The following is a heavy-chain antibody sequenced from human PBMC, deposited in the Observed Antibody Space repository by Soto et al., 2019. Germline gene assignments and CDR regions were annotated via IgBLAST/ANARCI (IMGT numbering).Heavy chain of an antibody. J-gene: IGHJ6*02. V-gene: IGHV3-30-3*01. D-gene: IGHD1-1*01. Sequence: QVQLVESGGGVVQPGRSLRLSCAASGFTFSSYAMHWVRQAPGKGLEWVAVISYDGSNKYYADSVKGRFIISRDNSKNTLYLQMNSLRAEDTAVYYCARAPGGTHSYYYGMDVWGQGTTVTVSS. CDR1: GFTFSSYA. CDR2: ISYDGSNK. CDR3: ARAPGGTHSYYYGMDV.